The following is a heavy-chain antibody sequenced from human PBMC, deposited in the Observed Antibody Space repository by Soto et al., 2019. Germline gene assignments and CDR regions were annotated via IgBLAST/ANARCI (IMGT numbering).Heavy chain of an antibody. V-gene: IGHV4-61*01. CDR3: AGYNWNYYFDP. D-gene: IGHD1-7*01. Sequence: QVQLQESGPGLVKPSETLSLICTVSGGSVRDGSYYWAWLRQPPGKGLEWIGHIYHSGSTIYNPSLKSRVTISIDTSKSQFSLNLSSMTAADTAVYYCAGYNWNYYFDPWGQGTLVTVSS. CDR1: GGSVRDGSYY. CDR2: IYHSGST. J-gene: IGHJ5*02.